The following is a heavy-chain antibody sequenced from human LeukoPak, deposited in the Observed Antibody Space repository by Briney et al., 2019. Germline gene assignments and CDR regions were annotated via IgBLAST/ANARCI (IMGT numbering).Heavy chain of an antibody. J-gene: IGHJ6*03. Sequence: PSETLSLTCAVYGGSFSGHYWSWIRQPPGKGLEWIGEINHSGSTDYNPSLKSRVTISVDTSKNQFSLKLSYVTAADTAVYYCARVKDPGGYYYYYYMDVWGKGTTVTVSS. CDR3: ARVKDPGGYYYYYYMDV. V-gene: IGHV4-34*01. CDR2: INHSGST. CDR1: GGSFSGHY. D-gene: IGHD3-16*01.